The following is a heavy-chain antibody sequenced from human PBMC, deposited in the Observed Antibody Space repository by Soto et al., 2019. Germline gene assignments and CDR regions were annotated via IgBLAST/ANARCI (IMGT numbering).Heavy chain of an antibody. V-gene: IGHV3-7*04. CDR2: IKEDGSEK. D-gene: IGHD2-2*01. CDR1: GFTFSNYW. J-gene: IGHJ6*02. Sequence: EVQLVESGGGLVQPGGSLRLSCAASGFTFSNYWMTWVRQAPGKGLEWVANIKEDGSEKYYVDSVKGRFTISRDNAKNTVCLQNNSPTAEDTAVYYCARAYCSTTSCYVALSVDVWGQGTTVTVSS. CDR3: ARAYCSTTSCYVALSVDV.